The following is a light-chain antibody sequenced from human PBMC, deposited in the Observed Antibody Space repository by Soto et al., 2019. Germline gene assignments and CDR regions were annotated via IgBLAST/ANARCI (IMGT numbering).Light chain of an antibody. Sequence: ELVMTQSPATLSVSPGERATLSCRASQSVSSNFIWYQQKPGQAPRLLIYGASTKATGIPARFSGSGSGTDFTLTISGLLSEDFAVSDCNQYNNWPSCTFGQGTKLENK. CDR2: GAS. CDR1: QSVSSN. V-gene: IGKV3-15*01. J-gene: IGKJ1*01. CDR3: NQYNNWPSCT.